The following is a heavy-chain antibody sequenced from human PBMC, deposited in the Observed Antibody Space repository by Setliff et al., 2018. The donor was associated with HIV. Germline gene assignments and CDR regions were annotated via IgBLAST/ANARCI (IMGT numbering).Heavy chain of an antibody. CDR1: GYTFINYD. CDR2: MNPDSGNT. V-gene: IGHV1-8*02. D-gene: IGHD1-7*01. Sequence: GASVKVSCKASGYTFINYDIYWVRQTTGQGLEWMGWMNPDSGNTGYAQKFQGRVTMTRNTSISTAYMDLSSLRSEDTAVYYCARAGAVETTHFDYWGQGALVTVSS. CDR3: ARAGAVETTHFDY. J-gene: IGHJ4*02.